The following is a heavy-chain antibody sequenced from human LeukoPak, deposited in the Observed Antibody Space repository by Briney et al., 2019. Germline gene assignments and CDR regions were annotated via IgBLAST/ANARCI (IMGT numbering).Heavy chain of an antibody. CDR3: AKRGCDTTTCSYYFDY. D-gene: IGHD2-2*01. J-gene: IGHJ4*02. CDR1: GFTFSSYS. Sequence: PGGSLRLSCAASGFTFSSYSMSWVRQVPGKGLEWVSVIGSGGSGGTSYADSVRGRFTMSRDDSKNTLFLQMNSLRAEDTAVYYCAKRGCDTTTCSYYFDYWGQGTLVTVSS. CDR2: IGSGGSGGT. V-gene: IGHV3-23*01.